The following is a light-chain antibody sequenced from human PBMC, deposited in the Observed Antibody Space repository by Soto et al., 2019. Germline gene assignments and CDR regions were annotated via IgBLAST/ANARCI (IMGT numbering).Light chain of an antibody. Sequence: EIVLTQSPATLSLSPGERATLSCRASQSVSSYLAWYQQKPGQAPRLLIYDASNRATGIPARFSGSGSGTDFTLTISRLEPEDFAVYYCRQRSNWPHTFGQGTKVEIK. CDR3: RQRSNWPHT. CDR1: QSVSSY. J-gene: IGKJ1*01. V-gene: IGKV3-11*01. CDR2: DAS.